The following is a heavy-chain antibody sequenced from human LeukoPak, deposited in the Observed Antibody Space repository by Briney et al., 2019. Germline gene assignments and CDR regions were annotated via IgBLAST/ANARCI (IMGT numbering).Heavy chain of an antibody. D-gene: IGHD2-2*01. J-gene: IGHJ5*02. CDR2: INPNSGGT. V-gene: IGHV1-2*02. CDR3: ARQYQLQSWFDP. CDR1: GYTFTGYY. Sequence: ASVKVSCKASGYTFTGYYMHWVRQAPGQGLEWMGWINPNSGGTNYAQKFQGRVTMTRDTSISTAYMELSRLRSDDTAVYYCARQYQLQSWFDPWGQGTLVTVSS.